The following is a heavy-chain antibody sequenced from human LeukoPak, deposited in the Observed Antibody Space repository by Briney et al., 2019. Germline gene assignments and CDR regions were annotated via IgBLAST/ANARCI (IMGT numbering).Heavy chain of an antibody. D-gene: IGHD2-15*01. CDR2: LYHSGST. CDR1: GYSISNAYY. J-gene: IGHJ5*02. Sequence: PSETLSPTCTVSGYSISNAYYWGWIRQPPGKGLEWIGSLYHSGSTNYNTSLTSRVTTSVDTSKTQFSLKLSPVTAADTAVYYCANMVAPLRWFDPWGQGTLVTVSS. CDR3: ANMVAPLRWFDP. V-gene: IGHV4-38-2*02.